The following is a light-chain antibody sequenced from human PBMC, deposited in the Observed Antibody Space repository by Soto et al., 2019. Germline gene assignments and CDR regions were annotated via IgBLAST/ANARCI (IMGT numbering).Light chain of an antibody. CDR3: SSYTSSSTRV. J-gene: IGLJ3*02. CDR1: SSDVGGYNY. CDR2: EVS. Sequence: QSALTQPASVSGSPGQSITISCTGTSSDVGGYNYVSWYQQHPGKAPKLMIYEVSNRPSGVSNRFSGSKSGNTASLTISGLQAEEVADYYCSSYTSSSTRVFGGGTKPTVL. V-gene: IGLV2-14*01.